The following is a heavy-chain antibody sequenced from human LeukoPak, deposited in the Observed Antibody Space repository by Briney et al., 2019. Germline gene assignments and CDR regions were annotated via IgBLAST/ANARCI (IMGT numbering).Heavy chain of an antibody. Sequence: GGSLRLSCAASGFTFRSYVMHWVRQAPGQGLEWVAFIRNDGSDKYYADSVRGRFTISRDNSKNSLHVQMNSLRVEDTAVYYCAKDLEAGTSGYSLDYWGQGTLVTVSS. V-gene: IGHV3-30*02. D-gene: IGHD3-22*01. J-gene: IGHJ4*02. CDR1: GFTFRSYV. CDR2: IRNDGSDK. CDR3: AKDLEAGTSGYSLDY.